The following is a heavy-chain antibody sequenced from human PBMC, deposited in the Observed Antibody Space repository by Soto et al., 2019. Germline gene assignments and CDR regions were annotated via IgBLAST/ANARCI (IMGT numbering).Heavy chain of an antibody. J-gene: IGHJ5*02. V-gene: IGHV5-51*01. CDR2: INPGDSET. D-gene: IGHD5-18*01. Sequence: PGESLKISCKAFGYNYTTYWSGGVRQMPGKGLEWMVIINPGDSETRYSPSFRGHVTISADKSISTAYLQWSSLKASDTAMYYCARLGYSYGSGWFDPWGQGTLVTVSS. CDR1: GYNYTTYW. CDR3: ARLGYSYGSGWFDP.